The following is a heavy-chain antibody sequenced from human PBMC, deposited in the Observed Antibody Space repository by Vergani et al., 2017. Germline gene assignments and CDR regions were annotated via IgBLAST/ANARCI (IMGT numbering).Heavy chain of an antibody. Sequence: VQLVESGGGVVQPGRSLRLSCAASGFTFSSYGMDWVRQAPGKGLEWVAVISYDGSNKYYADSMKGRFTISRDNSKNTLYLQMNSLRVEDTAVYYCAKEARPFYFEYYFDYWGQGTLVTVSS. J-gene: IGHJ4*02. CDR3: AKEARPFYFEYYFDY. CDR2: ISYDGSNK. CDR1: GFTFSSYG. V-gene: IGHV3-30*18. D-gene: IGHD1-26*01.